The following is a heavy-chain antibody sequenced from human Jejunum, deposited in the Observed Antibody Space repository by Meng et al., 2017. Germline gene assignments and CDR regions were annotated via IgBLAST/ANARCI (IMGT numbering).Heavy chain of an antibody. CDR2: VYRSGNT. J-gene: IGHJ4*02. CDR1: GDSITSANW. Sequence: QVQLQESGPGLVKPSGTLSLTCAVSGDSITSANWWSWVRQPPEKGLEWIGEVYRSGNTNYNPSFEGRVTISMDKSKNQLSLRLTSVTAADTAVYYCAKAQSIGGLGNQLAYWGQGTLVTVSS. D-gene: IGHD2-21*01. V-gene: IGHV4-4*02. CDR3: AKAQSIGGLGNQLAY.